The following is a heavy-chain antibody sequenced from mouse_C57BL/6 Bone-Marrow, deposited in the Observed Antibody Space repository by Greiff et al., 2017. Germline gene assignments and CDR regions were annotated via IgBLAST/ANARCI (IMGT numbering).Heavy chain of an antibody. J-gene: IGHJ3*01. CDR3: TTYDYDAWFAY. CDR1: GFNIKDDY. V-gene: IGHV14-4*01. CDR2: IDPENGDT. D-gene: IGHD2-4*01. Sequence: EVKLVESGAELVRPGASVKLSCTASGFNIKDDYMHWVKQRPEQGLEWIGWIDPENGDTEYASKFQGKATITADTSSNTAYLQLSSLTSEDTAVYYCTTYDYDAWFAYWGQGTLVTVSA.